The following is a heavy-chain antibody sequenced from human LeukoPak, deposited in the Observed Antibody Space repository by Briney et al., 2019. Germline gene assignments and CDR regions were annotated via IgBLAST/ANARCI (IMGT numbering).Heavy chain of an antibody. Sequence: AASVTXSCXASGGTFSIYAISWVRQAPGQGREWMGGIIPIFGTANYAQKFQGRVTITADKSTSTAYMELSSLRSEDTAVYYCASQDIVVVVAHSATYYGMDVWGQGTTVTVSS. CDR1: GGTFSIYA. D-gene: IGHD2-15*01. V-gene: IGHV1-69*06. J-gene: IGHJ6*02. CDR2: IIPIFGTA. CDR3: ASQDIVVVVAHSATYYGMDV.